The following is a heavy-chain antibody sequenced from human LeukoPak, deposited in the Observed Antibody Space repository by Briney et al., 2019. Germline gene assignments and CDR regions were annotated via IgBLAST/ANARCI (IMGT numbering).Heavy chain of an antibody. D-gene: IGHD1-7*01. Sequence: SVKVSCKASGGTFSSYAISWVRQAPGQGLEWMGGIIPIFGTANYAQKFQGRVTITTDESTSTAYLELSSLRSEDTAVCYCASGITGTTGGAFGIWGQGTMVTVSS. J-gene: IGHJ3*02. CDR2: IIPIFGTA. CDR3: ASGITGTTGGAFGI. V-gene: IGHV1-69*05. CDR1: GGTFSSYA.